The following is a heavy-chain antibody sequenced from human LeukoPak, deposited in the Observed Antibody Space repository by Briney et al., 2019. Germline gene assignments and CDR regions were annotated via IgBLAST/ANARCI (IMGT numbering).Heavy chain of an antibody. D-gene: IGHD3-3*02. CDR2: FDPEDGET. CDR3: ATDLPAGIFGVVINAFDI. V-gene: IGHV1-24*01. Sequence: GASVKVSCKVSGYTPTELSMHWVRQAPGKGLEWMGGFDPEDGETIYAQKFQGRVTMTEDTSTDTAYMELSSLRSEDTAVYYCATDLPAGIFGVVINAFDIWGQGTMVTVSS. CDR1: GYTPTELS. J-gene: IGHJ3*02.